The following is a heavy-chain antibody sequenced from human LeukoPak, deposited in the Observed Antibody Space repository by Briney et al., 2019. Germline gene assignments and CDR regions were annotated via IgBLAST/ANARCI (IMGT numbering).Heavy chain of an antibody. Sequence: TSETLSLTCTVSGGSISSHCWSWIRQPPGKGLEWVGYIYYSGSTYYNPSLKSRVTISVDTSKNQFSLKLSSVTAADTAVYYCARASTDNNSTYYFDYWGEGTLVTLSS. CDR1: GGSISSHC. J-gene: IGHJ4*02. V-gene: IGHV4-59*11. D-gene: IGHD1-20*01. CDR2: IYYSGST. CDR3: ARASTDNNSTYYFDY.